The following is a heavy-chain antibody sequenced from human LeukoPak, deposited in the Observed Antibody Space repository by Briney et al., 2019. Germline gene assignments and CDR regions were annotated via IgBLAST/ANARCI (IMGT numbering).Heavy chain of an antibody. J-gene: IGHJ3*02. CDR3: AGSGVGDPLRYFDWLSWHAFDI. V-gene: IGHV4-30-4*01. CDR1: GGSISSCDYY. CDR2: IYYSSNT. Sequence: SQTLSLTCTVSGGSISSCDYYWSWIRQPPGKGLEWIVYIYYSSNTYYNPSLKSLVTISVDTSKNQFSQKLSSVTAADTAVYYCAGSGVGDPLRYFDWLSWHAFDIWGQGRMVTVCS. D-gene: IGHD3-9*01.